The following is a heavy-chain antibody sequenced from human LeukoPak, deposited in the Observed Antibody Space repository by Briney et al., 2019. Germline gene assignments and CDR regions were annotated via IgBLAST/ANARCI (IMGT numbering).Heavy chain of an antibody. CDR2: ISYDGSNK. J-gene: IGHJ4*02. Sequence: GRSLRLSCAASGFTFSSYAMHWVRQAPGKGLEWVAVISYDGSNKYYVDSVKGRFTISRDNSKNTLYLQMNSLGAEDTAVYYCARVYCSSTSCHEPFDYWGQGTLVTVSS. CDR1: GFTFSSYA. D-gene: IGHD2-2*01. V-gene: IGHV3-30-3*01. CDR3: ARVYCSSTSCHEPFDY.